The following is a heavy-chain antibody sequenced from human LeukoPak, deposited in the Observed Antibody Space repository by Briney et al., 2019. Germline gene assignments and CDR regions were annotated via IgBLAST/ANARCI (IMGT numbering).Heavy chain of an antibody. D-gene: IGHD3-10*01. Sequence: SETLSLTCAVYGVSFSVYYWSWIRQPPGKGLEWIGEINHSGSTNYHPSLKSRVTISVDTSKNQFSLKLSSVTAADTAVYYCARGGYYGSGNDFRFDPWGQGTLVTVSS. V-gene: IGHV4-34*01. CDR2: INHSGST. J-gene: IGHJ5*02. CDR3: ARGGYYGSGNDFRFDP. CDR1: GVSFSVYY.